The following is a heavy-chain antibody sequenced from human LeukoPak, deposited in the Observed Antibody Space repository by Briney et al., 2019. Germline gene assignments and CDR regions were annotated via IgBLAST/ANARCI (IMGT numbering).Heavy chain of an antibody. J-gene: IGHJ4*02. CDR3: ARGGRGYSYENYYFDY. D-gene: IGHD5-18*01. CDR2: IYTSGST. Sequence: PSETLSLTYTVSGGSISSYYWSWIRQPAGKGLEWIGRIYTSGSTNYNPSLKSRVTMSVDTSKNQFSLKLSSVTAADTAVYYCARGGRGYSYENYYFDYWGQGTLVTVSS. V-gene: IGHV4-4*07. CDR1: GGSISSYY.